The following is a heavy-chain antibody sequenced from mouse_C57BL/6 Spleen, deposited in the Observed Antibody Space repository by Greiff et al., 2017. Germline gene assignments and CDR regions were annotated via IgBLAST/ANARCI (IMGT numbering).Heavy chain of an antibody. D-gene: IGHD3-3*01. J-gene: IGHJ1*03. CDR1: GYTFTSYD. CDR2: IYPRDGSN. V-gene: IGHV1-85*01. CDR3: ARGDGYFDV. Sequence: QVQLKESGPELVKPGASVKLSCKASGYTFTSYDINWVKQRPGQGLEWIGWIYPRDGSNKYNAKFKGKATVTGDTSSSTAYMELHSLTSEDSAVYFCARGDGYFDVWGTGTTVTVSS.